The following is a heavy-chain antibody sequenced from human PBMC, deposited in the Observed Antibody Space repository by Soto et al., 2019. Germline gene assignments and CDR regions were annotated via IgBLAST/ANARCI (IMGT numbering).Heavy chain of an antibody. CDR2: INSDGTTT. J-gene: IGHJ6*02. D-gene: IGHD2-2*01. CDR1: GFTFSNTW. CDR3: ATDGSYAQHV. Sequence: RLSCAASGFTFSNTWMHWVRQAPGKGLVWVSHINSDGTTTTYADSVKGRFTISRDNAKNTVHLQMNSLRAEDTAVYYCATDGSYAQHVWGQGTTVTAP. V-gene: IGHV3-74*01.